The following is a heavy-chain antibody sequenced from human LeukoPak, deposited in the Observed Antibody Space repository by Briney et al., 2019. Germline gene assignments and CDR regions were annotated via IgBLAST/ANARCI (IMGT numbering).Heavy chain of an antibody. CDR2: ISSSSSYI. V-gene: IGHV3-21*01. CDR3: ARTSPPRYYFDY. CDR1: GFTFSSYW. J-gene: IGHJ4*02. Sequence: PGGSLRLSCAASGFTFSSYWMSWVRQAPGKGLEWVSSISSSSSYIYYADSVKGRFTISRDNAKNSLYLQMNSLRAEDTAVYYCARTSPPRYYFDYWGQGTLVTVSS.